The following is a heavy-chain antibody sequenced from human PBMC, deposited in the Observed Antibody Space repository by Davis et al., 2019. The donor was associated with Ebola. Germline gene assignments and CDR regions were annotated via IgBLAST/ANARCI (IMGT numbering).Heavy chain of an antibody. CDR3: ARDLRYDSSGYDYYFYMDV. D-gene: IGHD3-22*01. J-gene: IGHJ6*03. CDR2: IYYSGST. CDR1: GGSISRGGSY. V-gene: IGHV4-31*03. Sequence: PSETLSLTCTVSGGSISRGGSYWTWIRQHPGKGLEWIGYIYYSGSTYYKPSLKSGVTISLDTSKNQFSLNLYSVTAADTAVYYCARDLRYDSSGYDYYFYMDVWGKGTTVTVSS.